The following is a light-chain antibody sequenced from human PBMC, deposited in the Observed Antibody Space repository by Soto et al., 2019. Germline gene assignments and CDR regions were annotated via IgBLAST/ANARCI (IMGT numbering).Light chain of an antibody. CDR3: QQLNSYPLT. V-gene: IGKV1-9*01. Sequence: DIQLTQSPSFQSASVGDRVTITCRASQGISSYLSWYQQKLGKAPKLLIYAASTLQSGVPSRFSGSGSGTEFTLTISSLQPEDFATYYCQQLNSYPLTFGGGTKVEIK. J-gene: IGKJ4*01. CDR1: QGISSY. CDR2: AAS.